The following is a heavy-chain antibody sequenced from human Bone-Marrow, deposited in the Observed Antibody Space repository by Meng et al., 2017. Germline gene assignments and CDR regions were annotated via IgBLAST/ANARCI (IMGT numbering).Heavy chain of an antibody. CDR3: ARSIRLWSQYYYYGMDV. Sequence: SVKVSCKASGGTFSSYTISGVRQAPGQGREWMGRIIPILGIANYAQKFQGRVTITADKSTSTAYMELSSLRSEDTAVYYCARSIRLWSQYYYYGMDVWGQGTTVTVSS. V-gene: IGHV1-69*02. J-gene: IGHJ6*02. CDR2: IIPILGIA. D-gene: IGHD5-18*01. CDR1: GGTFSSYT.